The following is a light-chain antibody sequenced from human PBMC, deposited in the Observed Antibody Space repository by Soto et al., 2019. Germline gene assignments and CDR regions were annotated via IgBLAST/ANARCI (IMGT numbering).Light chain of an antibody. J-gene: IGKJ3*01. CDR1: QDISIY. Sequence: DIQMTKYPSSLSASVGDRVTITCQASQDISIYLNWYQQKPGKAPKLLIYDAYNLEIGVPSRFSGSGSGTDFSLTINSLQPEDVATYVCQQYNNLPSFGPGTKVDSK. V-gene: IGKV1-33*01. CDR3: QQYNNLPS. CDR2: DAY.